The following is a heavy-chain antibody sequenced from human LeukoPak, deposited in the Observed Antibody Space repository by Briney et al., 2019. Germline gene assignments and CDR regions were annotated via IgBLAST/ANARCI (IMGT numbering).Heavy chain of an antibody. V-gene: IGHV4-39*07. D-gene: IGHD3-3*01. J-gene: IGHJ4*02. Sequence: SETQSLSCTVSGGSISSSSYYWAWIRQPPGKGLEWIGSISYSGNTYYNPSLESRVTISADTSKNQFSLKLSSVTAADTAVYYCARDVRGYGIDYWGQGTLVTVSS. CDR3: ARDVRGYGIDY. CDR2: ISYSGNT. CDR1: GGSISSSSYY.